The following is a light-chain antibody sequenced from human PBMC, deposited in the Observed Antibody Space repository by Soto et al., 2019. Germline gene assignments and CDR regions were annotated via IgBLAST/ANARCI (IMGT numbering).Light chain of an antibody. CDR3: QQYGALPPT. J-gene: IGKJ1*01. V-gene: IGKV3-20*01. CDR1: QSVVNYQ. CDR2: NTF. Sequence: EVVLTQSPGTLSLSPGERATLSCRTSQSVVNYQLAWYRQKPGQAPRLLIYNTFHRATCIPDRFSGTGSETDFTLTISGLEPEDFAVYHCQQYGALPPTFGQGTRVEIK.